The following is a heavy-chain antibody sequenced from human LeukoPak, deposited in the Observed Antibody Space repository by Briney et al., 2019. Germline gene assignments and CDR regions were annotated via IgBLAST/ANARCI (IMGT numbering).Heavy chain of an antibody. Sequence: ASVKVSCKASGYTFTGYYMHWVQQAPGQGLEWMGWINPNSGGTNYAQKFQGRVTMTRDTSISTAYMELSRLRSDDTAVYYCARESCSGGSCYPDAFDIWGQGTMVTVSS. CDR1: GYTFTGYY. CDR2: INPNSGGT. V-gene: IGHV1-2*02. J-gene: IGHJ3*02. D-gene: IGHD2-15*01. CDR3: ARESCSGGSCYPDAFDI.